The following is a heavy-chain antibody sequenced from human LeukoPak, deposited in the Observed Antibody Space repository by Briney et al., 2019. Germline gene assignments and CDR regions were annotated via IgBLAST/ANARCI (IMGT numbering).Heavy chain of an antibody. D-gene: IGHD6-13*01. V-gene: IGHV3-23*01. J-gene: IGHJ4*02. Sequence: PGGSLRLSCAASGFTFSSCAMSWVRQAPGKGLEWVSTISGSGGSTCYADSVKGRFTISRDNSKNTLYLQMNSLRAEDTAVYYCAKPPPDSSSWLFDYWGQGTLVTVSS. CDR2: ISGSGGST. CDR1: GFTFSSCA. CDR3: AKPPPDSSSWLFDY.